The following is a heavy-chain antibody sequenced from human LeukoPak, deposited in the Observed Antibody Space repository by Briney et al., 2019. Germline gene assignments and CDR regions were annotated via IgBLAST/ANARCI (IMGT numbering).Heavy chain of an antibody. Sequence: SETLSLTCAVYGGSFSGYYWSWIRQPPGKGLEWIGEINHSGSTNYNPSLKGRVAISVDTSKNQFSLKLSSVTAADTAVYYCAREGSYYFDYWGQGTLVTVSS. V-gene: IGHV4-34*01. J-gene: IGHJ4*02. D-gene: IGHD1-26*01. CDR3: AREGSYYFDY. CDR2: INHSGST. CDR1: GGSFSGYY.